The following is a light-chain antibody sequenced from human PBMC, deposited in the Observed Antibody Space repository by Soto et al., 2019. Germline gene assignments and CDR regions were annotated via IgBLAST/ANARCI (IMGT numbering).Light chain of an antibody. CDR3: QQYANWPPWT. J-gene: IGKJ1*01. CDR2: GA. Sequence: EIVMTQSPATLSVSPGERATLSCRASQSVSSYLAWYQQKPGQAPRLLIYGASRATGIPARFSGSGSGTEFTLTISSLQSEDFAVYYCQQYANWPPWTFGQGTKVEIK. V-gene: IGKV3-15*01. CDR1: QSVSSY.